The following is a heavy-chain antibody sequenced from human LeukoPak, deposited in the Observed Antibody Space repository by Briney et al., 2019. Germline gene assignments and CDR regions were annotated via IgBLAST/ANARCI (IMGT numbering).Heavy chain of an antibody. CDR3: ARDLGQYYDTSDNWFDP. CDR2: INSDGINT. Sequence: GGSLRLSCAASGFTFDDYAMHWVRHAPGKGLVWVSRINSDGINTSYADSVKGRFTISRDNAKNTLNLQMNSLRAEDTAVYYCARDLGQYYDTSDNWFDPWGQGTLVTVSS. V-gene: IGHV3-74*01. CDR1: GFTFDDYA. D-gene: IGHD3-22*01. J-gene: IGHJ5*02.